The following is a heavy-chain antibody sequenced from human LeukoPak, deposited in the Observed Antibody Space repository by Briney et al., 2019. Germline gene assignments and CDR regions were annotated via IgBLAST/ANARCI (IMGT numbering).Heavy chain of an antibody. J-gene: IGHJ3*02. CDR3: ARGSSGYYIGSNAFDI. V-gene: IGHV4-59*01. CDR2: IYASGNT. Sequence: PSETLSLTCTVSGASISSYYWSWIRQPPAQGLEWIGYIYASGNTNTNPSLKSRVTMSVDTSNAQFSLMLTSVTPADTAVYYCARGSSGYYIGSNAFDIWGQGTMVTVSS. CDR1: GASISSYY. D-gene: IGHD3-3*01.